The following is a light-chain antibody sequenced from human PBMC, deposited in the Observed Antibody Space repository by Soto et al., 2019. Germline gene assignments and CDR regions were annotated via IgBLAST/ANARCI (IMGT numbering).Light chain of an antibody. J-gene: IGKJ1*01. V-gene: IGKV3-15*01. CDR1: QSVATN. Sequence: EKVMTQSPATLSVSPGERVTLSCRASQSVATNLAWYQQKPGQAPRLLISGAYIRATGIPDRFMGSGSGTEFTLTSTSLQSEDFAVYYCQHYNDLPMTFGQGTKVDIK. CDR3: QHYNDLPMT. CDR2: GAY.